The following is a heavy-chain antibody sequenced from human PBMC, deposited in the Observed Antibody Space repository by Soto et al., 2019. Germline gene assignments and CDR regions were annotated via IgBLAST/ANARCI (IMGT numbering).Heavy chain of an antibody. Sequence: ASVKVSCKASAYNFINYYIHWVRQAPGQGLEWMGIINPNSGNTGYAQKFQGRVTMTRNTSISTAYMELSSLRSEDTAVYYCAFSAGYDFWSGYYYYMDVWGKGITVTVSS. CDR2: INPNSGNT. CDR1: AYNFINYY. CDR3: AFSAGYDFWSGYYYYMDV. D-gene: IGHD3-3*01. V-gene: IGHV1-8*02. J-gene: IGHJ6*03.